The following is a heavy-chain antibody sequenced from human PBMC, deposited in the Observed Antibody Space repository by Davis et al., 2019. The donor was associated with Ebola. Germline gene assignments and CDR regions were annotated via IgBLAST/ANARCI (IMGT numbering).Heavy chain of an antibody. CDR3: AAGLTFDY. CDR1: GYTFTGYY. V-gene: IGHV1-2*02. Sequence: ASVKVSCKASGYTFTGYYMHWVRQAPGQGLEWMGWINPNSGGTNYAQKFQERVTITRDMSTSTAYMELSSLRSEDTAVYYCAAGLTFDYWGQGTPVTVSS. CDR2: INPNSGGT. J-gene: IGHJ4*02. D-gene: IGHD3/OR15-3a*01.